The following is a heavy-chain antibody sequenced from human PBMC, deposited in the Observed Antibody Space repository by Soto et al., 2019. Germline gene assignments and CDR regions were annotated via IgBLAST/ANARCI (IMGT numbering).Heavy chain of an antibody. CDR2: ISTYNDNT. Sequence: QVQLVQSGAEVKKPGASVKVSCKASGYPFNTYGISWVRQAPGQGLEWMGWISTYNDNTNYAQNLQGRLTMPTDTSTSTAYMELRSLRSDDTAVYYCARDQILTGMDVWGQGTTVTVSS. V-gene: IGHV1-18*04. J-gene: IGHJ6*02. CDR1: GYPFNTYG. CDR3: ARDQILTGMDV. D-gene: IGHD3-9*01.